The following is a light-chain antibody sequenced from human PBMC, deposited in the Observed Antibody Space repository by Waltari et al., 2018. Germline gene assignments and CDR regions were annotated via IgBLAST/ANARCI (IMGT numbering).Light chain of an antibody. CDR2: KTS. CDR3: QQYNSYST. Sequence: DIEMTQSPSFLSASVGDRVTITCRDSHTLNTWLAWYQQKPGKPPRVLIYKTSTLETGVPSRFSGSASGTEFTLTISSLQPDDSATYYCQQYNSYSTFGQGTKLEIK. J-gene: IGKJ2*01. V-gene: IGKV1-5*03. CDR1: HTLNTW.